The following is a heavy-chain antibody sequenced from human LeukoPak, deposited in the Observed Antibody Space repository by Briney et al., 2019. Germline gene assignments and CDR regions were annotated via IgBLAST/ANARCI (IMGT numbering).Heavy chain of an antibody. CDR1: GGSISSYY. CDR3: ARRYCSGGSCYEVY. Sequence: PSETLSLTCTVSGGSISSYYWSWIRQPPGKGLEWIGYIYYSGSTNYNPSLMSRVTISVDTSKNQFSLKLSSVTAADTAVYYCARRYCSGGSCYEVYWGQGTLVTVSS. CDR2: IYYSGST. J-gene: IGHJ4*02. D-gene: IGHD2-15*01. V-gene: IGHV4-59*08.